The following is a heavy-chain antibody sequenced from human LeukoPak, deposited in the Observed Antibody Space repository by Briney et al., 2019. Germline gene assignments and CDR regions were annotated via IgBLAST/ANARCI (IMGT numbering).Heavy chain of an antibody. V-gene: IGHV3-21*01. CDR3: VIQLWFPFDY. CDR2: ISSSSSYI. Sequence: PGGSLRLSCAASGFTFSSYSMNWVRQAPGKGLEWVSSISSSSSYIYYAGSVKGRFTISRDNAKNSLYLQMNSLRAEDTAVYYCVIQLWFPFDYWGREPWSPSPQ. J-gene: IGHJ4*02. D-gene: IGHD5-18*01. CDR1: GFTFSSYS.